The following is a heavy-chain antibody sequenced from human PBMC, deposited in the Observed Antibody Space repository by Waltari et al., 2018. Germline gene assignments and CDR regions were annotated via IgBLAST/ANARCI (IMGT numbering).Heavy chain of an antibody. CDR2: INPKSGDT. CDR1: GYTFSDYY. Sequence: QVHLVQSGAEVKKPGASVRVSCKTSGYTFSDYYIYWVRQAPGQGLEWMGGINPKSGDTNPAQKFQGRVNLTRDTSTSTVYMELRGLTSDDTAIYYCARDLFPNFWSGYGFDIWGQGTKVTVSS. V-gene: IGHV1-2*02. D-gene: IGHD3-3*01. J-gene: IGHJ3*02. CDR3: ARDLFPNFWSGYGFDI.